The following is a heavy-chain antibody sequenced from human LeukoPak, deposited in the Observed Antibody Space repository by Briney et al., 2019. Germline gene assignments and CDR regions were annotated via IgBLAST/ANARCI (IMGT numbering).Heavy chain of an antibody. CDR1: VYSFTGYY. Sequence: ASVKVSCKASVYSFTGYYMNWLRQAPGQGLEWMGWINPTSGGTNSAQKFHGRVTLARDTSISTAYMELSRLTSDDTAVYYCARWIQLWRAFDIWGQGTVVTVSS. CDR3: ARWIQLWRAFDI. J-gene: IGHJ3*02. CDR2: INPTSGGT. V-gene: IGHV1-2*02. D-gene: IGHD5-18*01.